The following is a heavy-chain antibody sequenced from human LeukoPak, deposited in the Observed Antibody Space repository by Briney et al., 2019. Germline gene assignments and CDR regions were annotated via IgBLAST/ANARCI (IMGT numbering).Heavy chain of an antibody. CDR2: FEPDNGET. D-gene: IGHD3-16*01. CDR3: TRSSYGWEFFDH. CDR1: GYTLTDLA. Sequence: ASVKVSCKASGYTLTDLAMHWMRQAPGKGLEWMGGFEPDNGETIYAQKFQGRVTMTEDTSTDTAYMEVSSLRSDDTAVYYCTRSSYGWEFFDHWGQGTLVTVPS. V-gene: IGHV1-24*01. J-gene: IGHJ5*02.